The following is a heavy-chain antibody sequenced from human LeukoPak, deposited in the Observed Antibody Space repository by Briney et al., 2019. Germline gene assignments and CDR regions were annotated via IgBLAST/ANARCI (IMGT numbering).Heavy chain of an antibody. CDR2: ISPDGSGK. Sequence: GGSLRLSCAASGLILRGSWMNWVRQAPGKGLEWVASISPDGSGKGLVASVRGRFTISRDDAENSLYLQMNGLRVEDTAVYYCARDFAYKKFDYWGRGTLVTVSS. CDR3: ARDFAYKKFDY. V-gene: IGHV3-7*03. D-gene: IGHD2-21*01. CDR1: GLILRGSW. J-gene: IGHJ4*02.